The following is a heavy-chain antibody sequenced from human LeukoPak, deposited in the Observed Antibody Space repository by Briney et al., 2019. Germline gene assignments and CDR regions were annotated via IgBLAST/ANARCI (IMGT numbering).Heavy chain of an antibody. V-gene: IGHV7-4-1*02. D-gene: IGHD6-19*01. Sequence: ASVKVSCKASGYTFTSYYMHWVRQAPGQGLEWLGWINTNTGNPTYSQGFPGRFVFPLDTSVSTAYLQISSLKAEDSAVYYCARTSTHSSGWFRAPPLFDYWGQGTLVTVSS. CDR3: ARTSTHSSGWFRAPPLFDY. CDR2: INTNTGNP. J-gene: IGHJ4*02. CDR1: GYTFTSYY.